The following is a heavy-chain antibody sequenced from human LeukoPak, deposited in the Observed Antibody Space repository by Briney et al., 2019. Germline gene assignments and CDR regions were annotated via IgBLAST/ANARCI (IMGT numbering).Heavy chain of an antibody. CDR3: AGTIGLWFGDNGMDV. D-gene: IGHD3-10*01. CDR2: ISSSGSTI. Sequence: GGSLRLSCAASGFTFSSYEMSWVRQAQGKGLEWVSYISSSGSTIYYADSVKGRFTISRDNAKNSLYLQMNSLRAEDTAVYYCAGTIGLWFGDNGMDVWGQGTTVTVSS. CDR1: GFTFSSYE. V-gene: IGHV3-48*03. J-gene: IGHJ6*02.